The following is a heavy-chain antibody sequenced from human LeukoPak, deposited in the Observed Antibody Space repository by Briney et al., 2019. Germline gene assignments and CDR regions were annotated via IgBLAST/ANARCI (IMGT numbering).Heavy chain of an antibody. J-gene: IGHJ6*02. Sequence: PSETLSLTCTVSGGSISSYYWSWIRQPPGKGLEWIGYVYYSGSTNYNPSLKSRVTISVDTSKNQFSLKLSSVTAADTAVYYCARDPGYYYYDSSGGKGYYYGMDVWGQGTTVTVSS. CDR3: ARDPGYYYYDSSGGKGYYYGMDV. CDR2: VYYSGST. CDR1: GGSISSYY. D-gene: IGHD3-22*01. V-gene: IGHV4-59*01.